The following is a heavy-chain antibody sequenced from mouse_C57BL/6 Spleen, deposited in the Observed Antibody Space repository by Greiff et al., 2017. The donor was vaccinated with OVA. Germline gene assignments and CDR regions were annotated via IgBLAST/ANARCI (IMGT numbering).Heavy chain of an antibody. J-gene: IGHJ4*01. V-gene: IGHV1-15*01. D-gene: IGHD1-1*01. CDR3: TRSNYYYGSSFYAMDY. CDR2: IDPETGGT. Sequence: QVQLQQSGAELVRPGASVTLSCKASGYTFTDYEMHWVKQTPVHGLEWIGAIDPETGGTAYNQKFKGKAILTADKSSSTAYMELRSLTSEDSAVYYCTRSNYYYGSSFYAMDYWGQGTSVTVSS. CDR1: GYTFTDYE.